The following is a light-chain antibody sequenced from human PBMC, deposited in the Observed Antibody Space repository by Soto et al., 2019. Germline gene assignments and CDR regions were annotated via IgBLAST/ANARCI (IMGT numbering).Light chain of an antibody. J-gene: IGLJ3*02. V-gene: IGLV2-23*01. CDR3: CSYAGSSTWV. Sequence: QSALTQPASVSGSPGQSITISCTGTNSNVGNYIFVSWYQQYPGKAPKLMIYEGSKRPSGVSNRFSGSKSGNTASLTISGLQAEDEADYYCCSYAGSSTWVFGGGTKLTVL. CDR1: NSNVGNYIF. CDR2: EGS.